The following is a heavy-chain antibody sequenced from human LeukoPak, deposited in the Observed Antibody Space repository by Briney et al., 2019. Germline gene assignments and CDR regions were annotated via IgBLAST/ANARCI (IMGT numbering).Heavy chain of an antibody. CDR2: ICSGDSDT. CDR1: GYTFTKYW. Sequence: GDSLKISCKSSGYTFTKYWLAWVRQIPAKGLKWMEIICSGDSDTTYTPSFQGTVTLSADQSTNTAYLKWNSLKASDNAMYYCARPGYYDSTGSLPPAIDFWGPGTLVTVSS. J-gene: IGHJ4*02. D-gene: IGHD3-22*01. CDR3: ARPGYYDSTGSLPPAIDF. V-gene: IGHV5-51*01.